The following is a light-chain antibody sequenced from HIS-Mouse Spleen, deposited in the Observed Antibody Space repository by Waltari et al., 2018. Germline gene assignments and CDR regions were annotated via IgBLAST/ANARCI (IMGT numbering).Light chain of an antibody. CDR2: EDS. CDR1: NIGSKS. Sequence: SYVLTQPPSVSVAPGKTARITCGGNNIGSKSVHWYQQKPGQAPVLVFYEDSDRPSGIPERVSSSNSGNTATLTISRVEAGDEADYYCQVWDSSSDHVVFGGGTKLTVL. J-gene: IGLJ2*01. CDR3: QVWDSSSDHVV. V-gene: IGLV3-21*03.